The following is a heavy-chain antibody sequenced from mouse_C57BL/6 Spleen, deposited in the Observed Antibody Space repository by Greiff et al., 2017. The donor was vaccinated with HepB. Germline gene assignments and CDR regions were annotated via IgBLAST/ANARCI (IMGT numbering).Heavy chain of an antibody. D-gene: IGHD4-1*01. V-gene: IGHV1-82*01. Sequence: QVQLQQSGPELVKPGASVKISCKASGYAFSSSWMNWVKQRPGKGLEWIGRIYPGDGDTNYNGKFKGKATLTADKSSSTAYMQRSSLTSEDSAVYFCASRANSLDYWGQGTTLTVSS. J-gene: IGHJ2*01. CDR1: GYAFSSSW. CDR3: ASRANSLDY. CDR2: IYPGDGDT.